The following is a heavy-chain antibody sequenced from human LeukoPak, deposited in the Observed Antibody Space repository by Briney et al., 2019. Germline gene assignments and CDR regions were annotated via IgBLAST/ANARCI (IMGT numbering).Heavy chain of an antibody. CDR1: GYTFTGYY. V-gene: IGHV1-2*02. CDR3: ARGPRSGYRYYFDY. Sequence: WASVKVSCKASGYTFTGYYMHWVRQAPGQGLEWMGWINPNSGGTNYAQKLQGRVTMTTDTSTSTAYMELRSLRSDDTAVYYCARGPRSGYRYYFDYWGQGTLVTVSS. D-gene: IGHD3-3*01. J-gene: IGHJ4*02. CDR2: INPNSGGT.